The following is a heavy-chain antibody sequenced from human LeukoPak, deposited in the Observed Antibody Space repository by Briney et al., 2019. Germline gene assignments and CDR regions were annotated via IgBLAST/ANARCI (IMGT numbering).Heavy chain of an antibody. D-gene: IGHD3-22*01. CDR1: GFTFDDYA. CDR2: ISWNSGSI. CDR3: AKDTYDSSLDY. V-gene: IGHV3-9*01. J-gene: IGHJ4*02. Sequence: PGGSLRLSCAASGFTFDDYAMHWVRQAPGKGLEWVSGISWNSGSIGYADSLKGRFTISRDNAKNSLYLQMNSLRAEDTALYYCAKDTYDSSLDYWGQGTLVTVSS.